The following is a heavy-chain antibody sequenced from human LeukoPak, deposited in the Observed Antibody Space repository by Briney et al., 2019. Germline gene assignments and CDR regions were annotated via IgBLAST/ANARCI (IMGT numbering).Heavy chain of an antibody. CDR1: GFTVSSNY. Sequence: PGGSLRLSCAASGFTVSSNYMSWVRQAPGKGLEWVSVIYSGGSTYYADSVKGRFTISRDNSKNTLYLQMNSLRAKDTAVYYCARGSYGSGSYYLDYWGQGTLVTVSS. V-gene: IGHV3-53*01. CDR3: ARGSYGSGSYYLDY. D-gene: IGHD3-10*01. CDR2: IYSGGST. J-gene: IGHJ4*02.